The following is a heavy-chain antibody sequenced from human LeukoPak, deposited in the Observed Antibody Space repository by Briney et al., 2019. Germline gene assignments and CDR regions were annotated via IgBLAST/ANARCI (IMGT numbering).Heavy chain of an antibody. CDR1: GFTFSSYG. CDR3: AKGNGYSYGRYYFDY. D-gene: IGHD5-18*01. CDR2: IWYDGSNK. J-gene: IGHJ4*02. V-gene: IGHV3-33*06. Sequence: PGGSLRLSCAASGFTFSSYGMHWVRQAPGKGLEWGAVIWYDGSNKYYADSVKGRFTISRDNSKNTLYLQVNSLRAEDTAVYYCAKGNGYSYGRYYFDYWGQGTLVTVSS.